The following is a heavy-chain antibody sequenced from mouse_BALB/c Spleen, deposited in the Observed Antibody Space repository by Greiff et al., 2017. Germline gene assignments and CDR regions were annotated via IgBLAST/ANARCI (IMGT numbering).Heavy chain of an antibody. CDR3: ARGDIYYDYDLPWFAY. V-gene: IGHV1-14*01. J-gene: IGHJ3*01. CDR2: INPYNDGT. Sequence: VQLKESGPELVKPGASVKMSCKASGYTFTSYVMHWVKQKPGQGLEWIGYINPYNDGTKYNEKFKGKATLTSDKPSSTAYMELSSLTSEDSAVYYCARGDIYYDYDLPWFAYWGQGTLVTVSA. CDR1: GYTFTSYV. D-gene: IGHD2-4*01.